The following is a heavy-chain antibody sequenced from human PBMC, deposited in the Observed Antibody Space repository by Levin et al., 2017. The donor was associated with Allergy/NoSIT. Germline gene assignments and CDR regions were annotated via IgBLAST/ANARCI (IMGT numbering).Heavy chain of an antibody. CDR2: ISSSSSTI. D-gene: IGHD2-2*01. CDR1: GFTFSSYS. V-gene: IGHV3-48*02. Sequence: GWSLRLSCAASGFTFSSYSMNWVRQAPGKGLEWVSYISSSSSTIYYADSVKGRFTISRDNAKNSLYLQMNSLRDEDTAVYYCARGTDCSSTSCPLDYYYGMDVWGQGTTVTVSS. J-gene: IGHJ6*02. CDR3: ARGTDCSSTSCPLDYYYGMDV.